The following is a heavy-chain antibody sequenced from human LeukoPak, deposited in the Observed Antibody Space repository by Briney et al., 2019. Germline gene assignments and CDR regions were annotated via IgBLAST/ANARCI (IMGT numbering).Heavy chain of an antibody. CDR2: VADSGST. CDR1: GFAFKNYV. D-gene: IGHD3-10*01. Sequence: GGSLRLSCSASGFAFKNYVISWVRQAPGKGLEWVSGVADSGSTYYADSVKGRFTISRDNSKNTLYLQMNSLRAEDTAVYYCAKDRLRFGELSLTHGMDVWGQGTTVTVSS. V-gene: IGHV3-23*01. CDR3: AKDRLRFGELSLTHGMDV. J-gene: IGHJ6*02.